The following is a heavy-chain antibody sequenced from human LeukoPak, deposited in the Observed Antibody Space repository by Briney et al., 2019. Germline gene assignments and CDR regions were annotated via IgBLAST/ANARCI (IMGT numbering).Heavy chain of an antibody. CDR3: ARDGLRYSSSWYPYYYYGMDV. CDR2: ISSSSSYI. V-gene: IGHV3-21*01. J-gene: IGHJ6*02. D-gene: IGHD6-13*01. Sequence: GGSLRLSCAASGFTFSSCSMNWVRQAPGKGLEWVSSISSSSSYIYYADSVKGRFTISRDNAKNSLYLQMNSLRAEDTAVYYCARDGLRYSSSWYPYYYYGMDVWGQGTTVTVSS. CDR1: GFTFSSCS.